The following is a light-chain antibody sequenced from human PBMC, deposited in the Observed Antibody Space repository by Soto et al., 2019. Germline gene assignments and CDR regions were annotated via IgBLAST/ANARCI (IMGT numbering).Light chain of an antibody. CDR2: DVS. CDR1: STDVGRYNY. CDR3: SSYTSDSTYV. V-gene: IGLV2-14*01. J-gene: IGLJ1*01. Sequence: QSALTQPASVSGSPGQSITISCTGTSTDVGRYNYVSWYQQHPGKAPKLMIYDVSNRPSGVSSRFPGSKSGITASLTISGLQAEDEADYYCSSYTSDSTYVFGTGTKVTVL.